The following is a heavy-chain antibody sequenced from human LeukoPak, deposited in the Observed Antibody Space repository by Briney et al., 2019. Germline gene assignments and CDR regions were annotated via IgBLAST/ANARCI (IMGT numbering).Heavy chain of an antibody. J-gene: IGHJ4*02. D-gene: IGHD6-19*01. CDR1: GGSISSSSYY. V-gene: IGHV4-39*07. CDR3: ARDLSSGWFEYYFDY. Sequence: SETLSLTCTVSGGSISSSSYYWGWIRQPPGKGLEWIGSIYYSGSTYYNPSLKSRVTISVDTSKNQFSLKLSSVTAADTAVYYCARDLSSGWFEYYFDYWGQGTLVTVSS. CDR2: IYYSGST.